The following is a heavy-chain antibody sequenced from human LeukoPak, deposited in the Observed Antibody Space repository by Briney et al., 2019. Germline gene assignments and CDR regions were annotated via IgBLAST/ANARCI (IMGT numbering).Heavy chain of an antibody. CDR3: ARALTAVAGTYDDY. CDR1: GYTFTSYG. CDR2: ISAYNGNT. J-gene: IGHJ4*02. D-gene: IGHD6-19*01. V-gene: IGHV1-18*01. Sequence: ASVKVSCKASGYTFTSYGISWVRQAPGQGLEWMGWISAYNGNTNYAQKLQGRVTVTTDTSTSTAYMELRSLRSDDTAVYYCARALTAVAGTYDDYWGQGTLVTVSS.